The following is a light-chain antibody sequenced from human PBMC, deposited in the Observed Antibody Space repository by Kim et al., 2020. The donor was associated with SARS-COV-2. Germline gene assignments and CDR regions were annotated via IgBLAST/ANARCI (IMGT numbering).Light chain of an antibody. CDR2: DVN. CDR3: ISYTFRNIPYV. Sequence: QSALTQPASVSGSPGQSITISCTGTSSDIGDHNYVSWYQKHPGKAPKLIVYDVNNRPSGVSDRFSGSKSGNTASLTISRLQAEDDADYYCISYTFRNIPYVFGSGTKVTVL. J-gene: IGLJ1*01. CDR1: SSDIGDHNY. V-gene: IGLV2-14*03.